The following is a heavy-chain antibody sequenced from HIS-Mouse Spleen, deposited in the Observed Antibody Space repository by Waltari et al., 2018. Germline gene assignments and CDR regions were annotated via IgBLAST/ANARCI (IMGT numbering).Heavy chain of an antibody. CDR3: AREIPYSSSWYDWYFDL. J-gene: IGHJ2*01. D-gene: IGHD6-13*01. Sequence: QLQLQESGPGLVKPSETLSLTCTVSGGSISSSSYYWGWIRQPPGKGLELIGSIYYSGSTYYNPSLKSRVTISVDTSKNQFSLKLSSVTAADTAVYCCAREIPYSSSWYDWYFDLWGRGTLVTVSS. CDR1: GGSISSSSYY. CDR2: IYYSGST. V-gene: IGHV4-39*07.